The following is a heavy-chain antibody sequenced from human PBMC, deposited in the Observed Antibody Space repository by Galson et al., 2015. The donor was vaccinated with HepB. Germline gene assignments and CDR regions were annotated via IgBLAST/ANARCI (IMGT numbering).Heavy chain of an antibody. CDR3: AKDATRDFWSGYSYYFDY. CDR1: GFTFSSYG. V-gene: IGHV3-30*18. J-gene: IGHJ4*02. CDR2: ISYDGSNK. Sequence: SLRLSCAASGFTFSSYGMHWVRQAPGKGLEWVAVISYDGSNKYYADSVKGRFTISRDNSKNTLYLQMNSLRAEDTAVYYCAKDATRDFWSGYSYYFDYWGQGTLVTVSS. D-gene: IGHD3-3*01.